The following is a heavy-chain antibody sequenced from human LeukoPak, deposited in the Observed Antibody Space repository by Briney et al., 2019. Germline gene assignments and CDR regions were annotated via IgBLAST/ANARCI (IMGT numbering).Heavy chain of an antibody. CDR2: IYTSGST. D-gene: IGHD3-16*01. CDR1: GGSISSYY. CDR3: ARGTLYRAWSYYLDF. V-gene: IGHV4-4*07. Sequence: SETLSLTCTVSGGSISSYYWSWIRQPAGKGLEWIGRIYTSGSTNYNPSLKSRVTMSVDTSKNQFSLKLSSVTAADTAMYYCARGTLYRAWSYYLDFWGQGSQVTVSS. J-gene: IGHJ4*02.